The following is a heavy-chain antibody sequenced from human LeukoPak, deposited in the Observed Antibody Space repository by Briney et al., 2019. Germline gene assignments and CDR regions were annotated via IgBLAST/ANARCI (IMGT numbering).Heavy chain of an antibody. V-gene: IGHV4-4*09. J-gene: IGHJ4*02. CDR2: IHATGGT. CDR3: ARLGSYHDF. Sequence: SETLSLTCTVSGASIRNYYWSWIRQTPEKGLEWMGYIHATGGTNHYPSLKSRLTVSIDTSRNQLSLKLTSVTAADTAVYFCARLGSYHDFWGQGALVTVSS. CDR1: GASIRNYY. D-gene: IGHD1-26*01.